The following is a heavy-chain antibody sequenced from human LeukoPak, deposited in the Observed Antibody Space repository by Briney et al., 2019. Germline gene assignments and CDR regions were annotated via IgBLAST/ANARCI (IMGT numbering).Heavy chain of an antibody. V-gene: IGHV3-23*01. D-gene: IGHD2-15*01. Sequence: PGGSLRLSCAASGFTFSSYAMSWVRQAPGKGLEWVSAISGSGGSTYYADSVKGRFTISRDNSKNTLYLQMNSLRAEDTAVYYCAKYCSGGSCYQYYFDYWGQGTLVTVSS. CDR2: ISGSGGST. J-gene: IGHJ4*02. CDR3: AKYCSGGSCYQYYFDY. CDR1: GFTFSSYA.